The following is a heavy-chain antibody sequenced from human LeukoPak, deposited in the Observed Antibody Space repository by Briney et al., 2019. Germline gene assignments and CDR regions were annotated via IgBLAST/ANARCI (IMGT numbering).Heavy chain of an antibody. Sequence: SETLSLTCTVSGYSISSGYYWGWIRQPPGKGLEWIGSIYHSGSTYYNPSLKSRVTISVDTSKNQFSLKLSSVTAADTAVYYCARVYRVYDYVWGSYRPQRLDYWGQGTLVTVSS. V-gene: IGHV4-38-2*02. J-gene: IGHJ4*02. CDR2: IYHSGST. CDR3: ARVYRVYDYVWGSYRPQRLDY. CDR1: GYSISSGYY. D-gene: IGHD3-16*02.